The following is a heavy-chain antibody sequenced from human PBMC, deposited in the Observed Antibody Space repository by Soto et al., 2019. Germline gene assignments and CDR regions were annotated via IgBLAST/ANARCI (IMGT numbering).Heavy chain of an antibody. V-gene: IGHV1-69*02. CDR1: GGTFSSYT. J-gene: IGHJ4*02. Sequence: SVKVSCKASGGTFSSYTISWVRQAPGQGLEWMGRIIPILGIANYAQKFQGRVTMTADTSASTAYMELSSLRSEDTAVYYCARAVAVPADFGYWGQGTLVTVSS. CDR3: ARAVAVPADFGY. D-gene: IGHD6-19*01. CDR2: IIPILGIA.